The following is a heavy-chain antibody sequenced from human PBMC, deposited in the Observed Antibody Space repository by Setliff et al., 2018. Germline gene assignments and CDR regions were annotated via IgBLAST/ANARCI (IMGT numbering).Heavy chain of an antibody. CDR3: TTSRAPRVVLAADFDL. CDR2: ISPYSGET. D-gene: IGHD2-21*01. Sequence: ASVKVSCKTSGFNFITYGFSWVRQAPGQGLEWMGWISPYSGETNNAQKFQDRLSVTADTSSKTIYMELRGLTSYDTAVYFCTTSRAPRVVLAADFDLWGQGTLVTVSS. J-gene: IGHJ4*02. CDR1: GFNFITYG. V-gene: IGHV1-18*01.